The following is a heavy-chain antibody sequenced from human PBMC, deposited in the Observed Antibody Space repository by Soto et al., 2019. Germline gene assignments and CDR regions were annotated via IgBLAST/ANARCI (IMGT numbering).Heavy chain of an antibody. CDR3: ARCSGGSCYIDY. D-gene: IGHD2-15*01. CDR2: IYSSGST. CDR1: GGSVSSGSYN. Sequence: SETLSLTCTVSGGSVSSGSYNWCWIRQPPGKGLEWIGYIYSSGSTSYNPSLESRVTISVDTSKNQYSLKLSSVTAADTAVYYCARCSGGSCYIDYWGPGTLVTVSS. J-gene: IGHJ4*02. V-gene: IGHV4-61*01.